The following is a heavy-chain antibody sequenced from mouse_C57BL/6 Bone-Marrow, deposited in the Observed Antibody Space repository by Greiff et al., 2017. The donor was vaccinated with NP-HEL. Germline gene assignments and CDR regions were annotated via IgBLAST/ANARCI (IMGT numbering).Heavy chain of an antibody. V-gene: IGHV1-7*01. CDR2: INPSSGYT. J-gene: IGHJ2*01. Sequence: QVQLKESGAELAKPGASVKLSCKASGYTFTSYWMHWVKQRPGQGLEWIGYINPSSGYTKYNQKFKDKATLTADKSSSTAYMQLSSLTYEDSAVYYCARNPIYDGYYPYYFDYWGQGTTLTVSS. D-gene: IGHD2-3*01. CDR3: ARNPIYDGYYPYYFDY. CDR1: GYTFTSYW.